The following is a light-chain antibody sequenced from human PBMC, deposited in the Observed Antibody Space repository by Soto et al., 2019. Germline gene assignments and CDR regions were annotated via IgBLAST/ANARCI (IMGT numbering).Light chain of an antibody. J-gene: IGKJ5*01. V-gene: IGKV1-5*03. CDR2: KAS. CDR3: QQLHDYPIT. CDR1: QTLSSW. Sequence: DIQRTQSPSTLSGSVGDRVTITCRASQTLSSWLAWYQQKTGKDPKLLIYKASTLKSGVTSRFSGSGSGTEFTLTISSLQPDDFATYYCQQLHDYPITFGQGTRLEIK.